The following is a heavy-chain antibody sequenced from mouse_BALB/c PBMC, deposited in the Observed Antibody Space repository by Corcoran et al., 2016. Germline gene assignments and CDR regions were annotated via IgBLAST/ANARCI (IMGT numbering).Heavy chain of an antibody. Sequence: EFQLQQSGPERVKPGASEKIACKAAGYSFTGYYMHCVKQSHVNSLEWIGRINPYNCATSYNQNFKDKASLTVDKSSSTAYMELHSLTSEDSAVYYCARGGYGNYDYAMDYWGQGTSVTVSS. CDR1: GYSFTGYY. D-gene: IGHD2-10*02. CDR3: ARGGYGNYDYAMDY. CDR2: INPYNCAT. V-gene: IGHV1-31*01. J-gene: IGHJ4*01.